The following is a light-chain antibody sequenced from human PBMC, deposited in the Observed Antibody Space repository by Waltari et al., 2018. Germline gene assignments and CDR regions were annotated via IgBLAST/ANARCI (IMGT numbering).Light chain of an antibody. J-gene: IGKJ5*01. V-gene: IGKV3-15*01. CDR3: QQYNDWPKIT. CDR1: QSVSSD. Sequence: EIVMTQSPATLSVSPGERATLSCRASQSVSSDLAWYQQKPGQAPRLLFYGASTRDPGIPARFSGSGSGTDFTLSISSLQSEDFALYYCQQYNDWPKITFGQGTRLEIK. CDR2: GAS.